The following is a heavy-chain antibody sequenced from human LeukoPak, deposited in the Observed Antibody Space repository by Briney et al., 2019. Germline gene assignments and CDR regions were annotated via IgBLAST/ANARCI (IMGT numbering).Heavy chain of an antibody. Sequence: GGSLRLSCAASGFTFSNYGMHWVRQAPAKGLGWVAFIRYDGSNKDYADSVKGRFTISRDNSKNTLYLQMNSLRAEDTAVYYCAKDGYNYSDYWGQGTLVTVSS. CDR2: IRYDGSNK. CDR3: AKDGYNYSDY. J-gene: IGHJ4*02. V-gene: IGHV3-30*02. CDR1: GFTFSNYG. D-gene: IGHD5-24*01.